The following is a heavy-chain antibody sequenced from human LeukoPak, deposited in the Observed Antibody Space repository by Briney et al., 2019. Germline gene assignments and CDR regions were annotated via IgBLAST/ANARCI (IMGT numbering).Heavy chain of an antibody. CDR3: AIYCSGGNCSHDFDY. V-gene: IGHV1-46*01. CDR2: INPNNDSA. J-gene: IGHJ4*02. Sequence: ASVKVSCKASGYTFTTYYINWVRQAPGQGLEWMGIINPNNDSASFAQKFQGRVTMTKDTATSTVYMELSSLRPEDTAIYYCAIYCSGGNCSHDFDYWGQGTLVTVSS. D-gene: IGHD2-15*01. CDR1: GYTFTTYY.